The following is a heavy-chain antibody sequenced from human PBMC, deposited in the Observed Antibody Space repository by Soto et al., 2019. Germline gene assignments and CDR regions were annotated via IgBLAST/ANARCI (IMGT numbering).Heavy chain of an antibody. J-gene: IGHJ4*02. Sequence: VSGPTLVNPTQTLTLTCTFSGFSLSTSGMCVSWIRQPPGKALEWLALIDWDDDKYYSTSLKTRLTISKDTSKNQVVLTMTNMDPVDTATYYCARIRHYYGSGSFFDYWGQGTLVTVSS. D-gene: IGHD3-10*01. V-gene: IGHV2-70*01. CDR3: ARIRHYYGSGSFFDY. CDR2: IDWDDDK. CDR1: GFSLSTSGMC.